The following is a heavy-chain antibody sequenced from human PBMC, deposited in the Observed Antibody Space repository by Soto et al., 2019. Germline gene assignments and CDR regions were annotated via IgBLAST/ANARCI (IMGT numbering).Heavy chain of an antibody. J-gene: IGHJ5*01. CDR1: GFTFSSYA. D-gene: IGHD2-2*01. V-gene: IGHV3-23*01. Sequence: GGSLRLSCAASGFTFSSYAMNWVRQAPGKGLEWASTITGSADSTYYADSVKGRFTISRDNSKNTLYLQMNSLRAEDTAVYYCAKDPTQSRYCTSTSCLGWFESWGQGTLVTVSS. CDR2: ITGSADST. CDR3: AKDPTQSRYCTSTSCLGWFES.